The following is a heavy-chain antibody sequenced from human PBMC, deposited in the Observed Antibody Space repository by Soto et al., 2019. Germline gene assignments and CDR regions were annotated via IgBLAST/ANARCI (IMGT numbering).Heavy chain of an antibody. CDR3: ARDPWNYVSGWFDP. V-gene: IGHV1-3*05. J-gene: IGHJ5*02. Sequence: QVQLVQSGAEEKKPGASVKVSCKASGYTFTSYAMHWVRQAPGQRLEWMGWINAGNGNTKYSQKFQGRVTITRDTSGSTAYMELSSLRSEDTAVYYCARDPWNYVSGWFDPWGQGTLVTVSS. CDR1: GYTFTSYA. CDR2: INAGNGNT. D-gene: IGHD1-7*01.